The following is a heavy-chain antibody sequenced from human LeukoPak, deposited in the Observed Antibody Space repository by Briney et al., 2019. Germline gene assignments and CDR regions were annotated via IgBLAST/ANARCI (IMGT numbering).Heavy chain of an antibody. CDR1: GFTFSRFA. J-gene: IGHJ4*02. CDR2: VSGSGVTR. CDR3: AKDRGTVRGVTWDY. V-gene: IGHV3-23*01. D-gene: IGHD3-10*01. Sequence: GGSLRLSCAASGFTFSRFAMSWVRQAPGKGLEWVSPVSGSGVTRYYADSVKGRFTVSRDNSKNTLYLQMNSLRAEDTAVYSCAKDRGTVRGVTWDYWGQGTLITVSS.